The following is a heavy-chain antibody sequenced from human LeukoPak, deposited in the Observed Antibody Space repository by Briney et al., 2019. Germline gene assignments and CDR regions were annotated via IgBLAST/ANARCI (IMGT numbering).Heavy chain of an antibody. CDR1: GATFSTHA. CDR3: AGIMTTLNSPFDP. D-gene: IGHD3-16*01. V-gene: IGHV1-69*04. Sequence: GASVKVSCKTSGATFSTHAVAWVRQAPGQGLEWMGRIIPIVGATNYAQMFQGRVTITADKSTNTVYLELSSLRSDDTAVYYCAGIMTTLNSPFDPWGQGTLVTVSS. CDR2: IIPIVGAT. J-gene: IGHJ5*02.